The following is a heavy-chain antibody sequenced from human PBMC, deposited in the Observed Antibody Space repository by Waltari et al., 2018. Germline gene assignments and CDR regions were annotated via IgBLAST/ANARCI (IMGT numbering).Heavy chain of an antibody. Sequence: EVQLLESGGGLVQPGGSLRLSCAASGFTFSSYAMSWVRQAPGKGLEWVSAISGSGGSTYYADSVKGRFTISRDNSKNTLYLQMNSLRAEDTAIYYCAKMGTYYDILTARDYWGQGTLVTVSS. CDR3: AKMGTYYDILTARDY. V-gene: IGHV3-23*01. J-gene: IGHJ4*02. CDR2: ISGSGGST. CDR1: GFTFSSYA. D-gene: IGHD3-9*01.